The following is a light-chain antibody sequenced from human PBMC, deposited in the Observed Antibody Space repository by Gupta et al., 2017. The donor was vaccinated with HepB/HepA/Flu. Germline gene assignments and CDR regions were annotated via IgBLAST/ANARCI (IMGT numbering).Light chain of an antibody. CDR1: QTVTSK. V-gene: IGKV3-15*01. J-gene: IGKJ4*01. CDR3: QQCSNWPLT. CDR2: DAS. Sequence: EIVMTQSPATLSVSPGERVTLSCRASQTVTSKLAWYQQKPGQAPRHLIYDASTRATGIPARFSGSGSGTEFTLTISSLQSEDFAVYYCQQCSNWPLTFGGGTKVEIK.